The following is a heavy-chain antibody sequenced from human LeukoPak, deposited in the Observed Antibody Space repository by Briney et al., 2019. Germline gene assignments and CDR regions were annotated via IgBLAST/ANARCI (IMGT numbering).Heavy chain of an antibody. J-gene: IGHJ4*02. CDR2: IYPGDSDT. V-gene: IGHV5-51*01. CDR3: ARLGIAAPISYYFDY. D-gene: IGHD6-13*01. Sequence: GESLKISCKGSGYSFTSYWIGWVRQMPGKGLEWMGIIYPGDSDTRYSPSFQGQVTISADKSISTAYLQWSSLKASDTAMYYCARLGIAAPISYYFDYWGQGTLVTVSS. CDR1: GYSFTSYW.